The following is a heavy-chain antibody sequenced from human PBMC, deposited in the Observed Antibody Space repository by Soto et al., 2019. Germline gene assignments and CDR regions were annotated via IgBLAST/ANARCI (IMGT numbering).Heavy chain of an antibody. CDR2: INHSGST. V-gene: IGHV4-34*01. Sequence: ETLSLTFAVYGGSFSGYYWGWIRQPPGKGLEWIGEINHSGSTNYNPSLKSRVTISVDTSKNQFSLKLSSVTAADTAVYYCARGQAKKDTAMVSPSKLFDPWGQGTLVPVSS. J-gene: IGHJ5*02. CDR1: GGSFSGYY. CDR3: ARGQAKKDTAMVSPSKLFDP. D-gene: IGHD5-18*01.